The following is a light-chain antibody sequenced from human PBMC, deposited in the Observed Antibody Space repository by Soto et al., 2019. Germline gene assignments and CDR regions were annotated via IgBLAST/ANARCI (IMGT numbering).Light chain of an antibody. V-gene: IGKV1-39*01. CDR2: ATS. J-gene: IGKJ1*01. Sequence: DIQMTHSPSTLPASAGDRVTITCRASETVSKSLNWYRQRPGRAPELLVYATSHLQNGVPSRFSGSGSGTAFTLAISSLQPEDFATYYCQQSYDMPPTFGQGTKVDIK. CDR3: QQSYDMPPT. CDR1: ETVSKS.